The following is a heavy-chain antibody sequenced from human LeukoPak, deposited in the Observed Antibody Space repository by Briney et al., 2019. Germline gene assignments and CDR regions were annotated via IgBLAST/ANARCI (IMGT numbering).Heavy chain of an antibody. J-gene: IGHJ4*02. D-gene: IGHD5-24*01. Sequence: PGGSLRLSCAASGFTFSRYEMNWVRQAPGKGLEWVSYISSSGSTIYYADSVKGRFTISRDNAKNSLYLQMNSLRAEDTAVYYCARAPPEMATPGFDYWGQGTLVTVSS. CDR1: GFTFSRYE. CDR3: ARAPPEMATPGFDY. V-gene: IGHV3-48*03. CDR2: ISSSGSTI.